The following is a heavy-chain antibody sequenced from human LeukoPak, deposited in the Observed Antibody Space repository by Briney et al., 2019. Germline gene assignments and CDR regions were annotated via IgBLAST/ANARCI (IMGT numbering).Heavy chain of an antibody. V-gene: IGHV3-48*04. J-gene: IGHJ4*02. CDR3: ARGSGDSSGWTSYLGAWFDY. D-gene: IGHD6-19*01. Sequence: GGSLRLSCAASGFTFNSYNMNWVRQAPGKGLEWVSYISSDSSTIFYADSVKGRFTISRDNAKNTLYLQMNSLRAEDTAVYYCARGSGDSSGWTSYLGAWFDYWGQGTLVTVSS. CDR1: GFTFNSYN. CDR2: ISSDSSTI.